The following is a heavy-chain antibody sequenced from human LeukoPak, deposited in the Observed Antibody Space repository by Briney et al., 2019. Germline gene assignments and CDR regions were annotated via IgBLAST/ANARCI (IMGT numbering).Heavy chain of an antibody. CDR3: ARRAAMGNYYGMDV. J-gene: IGHJ6*02. Sequence: GGSLRLSCAASGFTFSSYGMHWVRQAPGKGLEWVAVIWYDGSNKYYADSVKGRFTISRDNSKNTLYLQMNSLRAEDTAVYYCARRAAMGNYYGMDVWGQGTTVTVSS. CDR2: IWYDGSNK. V-gene: IGHV3-33*01. D-gene: IGHD5-18*01. CDR1: GFTFSSYG.